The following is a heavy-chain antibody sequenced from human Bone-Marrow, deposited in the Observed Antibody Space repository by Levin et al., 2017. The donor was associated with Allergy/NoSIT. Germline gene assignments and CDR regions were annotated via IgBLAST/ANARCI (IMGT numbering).Heavy chain of an antibody. CDR3: ATLRPYYSNR. V-gene: IGHV3-33*01. J-gene: IGHJ2*01. CDR1: GFTFSNYG. CDR2: IWYDGSNK. Sequence: GGSLRLSCAASGFTFSNYGMHWVRQAPGKGLEWVAIIWYDGSNKYYADSVKGRFTISRDNSKNTLYLQMNSLRVEDTAVYYCATLRPYYSNRWGRGTLVTVSS. D-gene: IGHD2-21*01.